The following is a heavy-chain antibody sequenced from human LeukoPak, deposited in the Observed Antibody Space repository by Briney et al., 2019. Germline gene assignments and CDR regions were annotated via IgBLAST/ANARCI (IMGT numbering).Heavy chain of an antibody. D-gene: IGHD3-3*01. V-gene: IGHV4-59*11. Sequence: SETLSLTCTVSAVSINSHYSSWIRQPPGKGLEWIEFIYDGGSANYKSSLKSRVTMTVDTSKNQFSLKLNSVTAADTAVYYCARVLQNYYHMDVWGKGTTVTVSS. CDR2: IYDGGSA. CDR3: ARVLQNYYHMDV. CDR1: AVSINSHY. J-gene: IGHJ6*03.